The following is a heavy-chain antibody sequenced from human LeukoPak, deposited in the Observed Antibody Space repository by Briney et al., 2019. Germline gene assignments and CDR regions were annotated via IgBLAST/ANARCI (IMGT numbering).Heavy chain of an antibody. J-gene: IGHJ4*02. CDR3: ARQSIAVAGTGDDYFDY. V-gene: IGHV1-69*04. CDR2: IIPILGTA. Sequence: SVKVSCKASGGTFSSYAISWVRQAPGQGLEWMGRIIPILGTANYAQKFQGRVTITADKSTSTAYMELSSLRSEDTAVYYCARQSIAVAGTGDDYFDYWGQGTLVTVSS. CDR1: GGTFSSYA. D-gene: IGHD6-19*01.